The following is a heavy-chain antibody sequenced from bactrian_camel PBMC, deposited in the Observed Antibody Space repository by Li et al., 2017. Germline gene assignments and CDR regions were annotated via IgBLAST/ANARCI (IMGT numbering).Heavy chain of an antibody. V-gene: IGHV3S55*01. Sequence: HVQLVESGGGSVQAGGSLRLSCAASGYTFNSYCMGWFRQAPGSEREGVAHIKSTGRTTYADSVKGRFTISKDNAKNTLYLQMNSLKPEDTAMYYCAARGPYCYTKLSVRDFTYWGQGTQVTVS. CDR3: AARGPYCYTKLSVRDFTY. CDR1: GYTFNSYC. D-gene: IGHD2*01. J-gene: IGHJ6*01. CDR2: IKSTGRT.